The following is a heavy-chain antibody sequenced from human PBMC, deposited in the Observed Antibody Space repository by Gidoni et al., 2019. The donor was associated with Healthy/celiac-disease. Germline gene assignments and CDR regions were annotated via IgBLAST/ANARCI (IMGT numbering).Heavy chain of an antibody. CDR2: IYYSGST. Sequence: QVQLQESGPGLVKPSQTLSLTCTVSGGSLSSGGYYWSWIRQHPGKGLEWIGYIYYSGSTYYHPSLKSRVTISVDTSKNQFSLKLSSVTAADTAVYYCARVVDIVATTRGGFDYWGQGTLVTVSS. CDR1: GGSLSSGGYY. J-gene: IGHJ4*02. V-gene: IGHV4-31*03. CDR3: ARVVDIVATTRGGFDY. D-gene: IGHD5-12*01.